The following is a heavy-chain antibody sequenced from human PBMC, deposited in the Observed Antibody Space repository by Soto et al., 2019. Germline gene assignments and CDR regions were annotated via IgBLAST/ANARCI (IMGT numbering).Heavy chain of an antibody. Sequence: EVQLVESGGGLVQPGGSLRLSCAASGFTVSSNYMSWVRQAPGKGLEWVSVIYSGGSTYYADSVKGRFTISRHNSKNTLYLQMNSLRAEDTAVYYCARVRVVGCNSTSCYHYYYYMDVWGKGTTVTVSS. V-gene: IGHV3-53*04. D-gene: IGHD2-2*01. J-gene: IGHJ6*03. CDR2: IYSGGST. CDR3: ARVRVVGCNSTSCYHYYYYMDV. CDR1: GFTVSSNY.